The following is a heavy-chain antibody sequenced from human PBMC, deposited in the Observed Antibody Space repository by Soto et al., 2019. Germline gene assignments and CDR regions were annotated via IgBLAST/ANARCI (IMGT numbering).Heavy chain of an antibody. CDR3: ARDGAVAGNTNFDY. Sequence: ASVKVSCKASGYTFTNYAIHWVRQGPGQRLEWMGWINAGNAKTKYSQKFQGRVTISRDTSASTAYMELSSLRSEDTAVYYCARDGAVAGNTNFDYWGQGTLVTVSS. V-gene: IGHV1-3*01. CDR2: INAGNAKT. D-gene: IGHD6-19*01. J-gene: IGHJ4*02. CDR1: GYTFTNYA.